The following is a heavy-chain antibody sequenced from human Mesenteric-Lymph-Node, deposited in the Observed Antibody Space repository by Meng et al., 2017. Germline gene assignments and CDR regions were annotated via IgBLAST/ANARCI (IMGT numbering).Heavy chain of an antibody. CDR2: INSDGSST. CDR1: GFTFDDYA. D-gene: IGHD3-22*01. CDR3: ARFYDSSGYYSY. Sequence: GGSLRLSCAASGFTFDDYAMHWVRQAPGKGLVWVSRINSDGSSTSYADSVKGRFTISRDNAKNTLYLQMNSLRAEDTAVYYCARFYDSSGYYSYWGQGALVTVSS. J-gene: IGHJ4*02. V-gene: IGHV3-74*01.